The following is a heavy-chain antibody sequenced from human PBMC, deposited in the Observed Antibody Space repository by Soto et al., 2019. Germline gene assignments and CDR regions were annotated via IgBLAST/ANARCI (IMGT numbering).Heavy chain of an antibody. Sequence: QVQLQESGPGLVKPSETLSITCTVSGGSLSRYYWTWIRQSQGKGLEWIGYVYFSVNTNYNPPLKSRVVISIDTSKNQFSLRLASVTAADTAFYYCGSVSPSGDVLSWGQGTLVTVSS. CDR1: GGSLSRYY. V-gene: IGHV4-59*01. CDR3: GSVSPSGDVLS. J-gene: IGHJ5*02. D-gene: IGHD2-2*01. CDR2: VYFSVNT.